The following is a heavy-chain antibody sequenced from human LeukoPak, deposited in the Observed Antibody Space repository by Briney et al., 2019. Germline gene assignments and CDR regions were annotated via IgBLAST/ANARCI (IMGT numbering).Heavy chain of an antibody. CDR1: GYTLTELS. D-gene: IGHD3-10*01. CDR3: ATGRIHGIWFGELLPPLDY. J-gene: IGHJ4*02. CDR2: FDPEDGET. V-gene: IGHV1-24*01. Sequence: ASVKVSCKVSGYTLTELSMHWVRQAPGKGLEWMGGFDPEDGETIYAQKFQGRVTMTEDTSTDTAYMELSSPRSEDTAVYYCATGRIHGIWFGELLPPLDYWGQGTLVTVSS.